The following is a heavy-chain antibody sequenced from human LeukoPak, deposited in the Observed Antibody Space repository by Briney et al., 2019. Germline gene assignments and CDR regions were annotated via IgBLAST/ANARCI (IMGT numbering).Heavy chain of an antibody. CDR3: AKGEYYDSSGQPLDY. D-gene: IGHD3-22*01. Sequence: ASVKVSCKASGYSFTSYYMHWVRQAPGQGLEWMGIINPSGGSASYAQKFQGRVTMTSDTSTSTVYMEVSSLRSEDTAVYYCAKGEYYDSSGQPLDYWGQGTLVTVSS. V-gene: IGHV1-46*01. CDR2: INPSGGSA. CDR1: GYSFTSYY. J-gene: IGHJ4*02.